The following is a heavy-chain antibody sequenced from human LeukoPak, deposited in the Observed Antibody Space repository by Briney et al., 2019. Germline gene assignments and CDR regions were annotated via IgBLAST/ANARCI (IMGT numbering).Heavy chain of an antibody. CDR1: GYTFTGYY. D-gene: IGHD2-2*02. CDR2: INPNSGGT. J-gene: IGHJ6*02. Sequence: GASVKVSCKASGYTFTGYYMHWVRQAPGQGLEWMGWINPNSGGTNYAQKLQGRVTMTTDTSTSTAYMELRSLRSDDTAVYYCARGEDIVVVPAAIAYYYYGMDVWGQGTTVTVSS. V-gene: IGHV1-2*02. CDR3: ARGEDIVVVPAAIAYYYYGMDV.